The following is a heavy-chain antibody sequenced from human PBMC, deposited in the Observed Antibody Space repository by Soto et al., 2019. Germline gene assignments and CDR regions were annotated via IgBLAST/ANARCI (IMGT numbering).Heavy chain of an antibody. CDR1: GYTFTSYA. J-gene: IGHJ6*02. CDR3: ARDHRYCSGGSCLQDDYYYGMDV. Sequence: GASVKVSCKASGYTFTSYAMHWVRQAPGQSLEWMGWINAGNGNTKYSQKFQGRVTITRDTSASTAYMELSSLRSEDTAVYYCARDHRYCSGGSCLQDDYYYGMDVWGQGTTVTVSS. V-gene: IGHV1-3*01. D-gene: IGHD2-15*01. CDR2: INAGNGNT.